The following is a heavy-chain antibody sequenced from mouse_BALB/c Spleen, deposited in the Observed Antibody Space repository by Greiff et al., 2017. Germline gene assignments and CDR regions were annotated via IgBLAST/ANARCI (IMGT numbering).Heavy chain of an antibody. CDR3: TRGYYGSSPPWFAY. V-gene: IGHV1-5*01. CDR2: IYPGNSDT. J-gene: IGHJ3*01. Sequence: VQLQQSGTVLARPGASVKMSCKASGYSFTSYWMHWVKRRPGQGLEWIGAIYPGNSDTSYNQKFKGKAKLTAVTSASTAYMELSSLTNEDSAVYYCTRGYYGSSPPWFAYWGQGTLVTVSA. D-gene: IGHD1-1*01. CDR1: GYSFTSYW.